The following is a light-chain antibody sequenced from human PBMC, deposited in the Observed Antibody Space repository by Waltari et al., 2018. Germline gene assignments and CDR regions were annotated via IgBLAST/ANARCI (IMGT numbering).Light chain of an antibody. J-gene: IGLJ3*02. Sequence: QSVLTQPPSVPGAPGPSVTIACTGSGSNIVAGFDVPWYQQLPETAPKLLLYGNNSRPSGVPDRFSASKSGTSAALAITGLQAEDEADYYCQSYDSSLTGSWVFGGGTKLTVL. CDR2: GNN. CDR1: GSNIVAGFD. V-gene: IGLV1-40*01. CDR3: QSYDSSLTGSWV.